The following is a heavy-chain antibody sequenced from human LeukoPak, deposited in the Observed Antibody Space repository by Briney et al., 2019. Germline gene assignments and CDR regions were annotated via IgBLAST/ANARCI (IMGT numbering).Heavy chain of an antibody. J-gene: IGHJ6*03. CDR1: GYTFTSYG. V-gene: IGHV1-18*01. Sequence: ASVKVSCKASGYTFTSYGISWVRQAPGQGLEWMGWISAYNGNTNYAQKLQGRVTMTTDTSTSTAYMELRSLRSDDTAVYYCARGAYCSSTSCFTVVDYYYYMDVWGKGTTVTVSS. CDR2: ISAYNGNT. CDR3: ARGAYCSSTSCFTVVDYYYYMDV. D-gene: IGHD2-2*02.